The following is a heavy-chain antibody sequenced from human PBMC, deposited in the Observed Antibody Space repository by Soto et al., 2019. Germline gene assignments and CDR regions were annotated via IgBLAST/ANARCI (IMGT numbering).Heavy chain of an antibody. J-gene: IGHJ4*02. CDR3: ALRSMAVVPEY. Sequence: PSETLSLTCPFQGASIVIYSGSWIRQPPGKGLESIGYLYYGRSANYNPSLKSRVTLSVDTSTNQCSLTLSSMTAADTAVYYCALRSMAVVPEYWGQGTLVTVSS. V-gene: IGHV4-59*01. CDR2: LYYGRSA. CDR1: GASIVIYS. D-gene: IGHD3-22*01.